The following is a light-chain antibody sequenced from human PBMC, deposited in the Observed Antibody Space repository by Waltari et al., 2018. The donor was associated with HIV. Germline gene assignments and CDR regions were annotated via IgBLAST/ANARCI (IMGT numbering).Light chain of an antibody. CDR1: QSPSNNY. CDR3: QLVFA. Sequence: EIVLTQSPDTLSLSPGEKVTLSCRASQSPSNNYLAWYQQTPGQAPRLLIYGASYRATGIPHRFSGSGSGTDFTLTISRLEPEDFGVYYCQLVFAFGPGTKLDL. J-gene: IGKJ3*01. CDR2: GAS. V-gene: IGKV3-20*01.